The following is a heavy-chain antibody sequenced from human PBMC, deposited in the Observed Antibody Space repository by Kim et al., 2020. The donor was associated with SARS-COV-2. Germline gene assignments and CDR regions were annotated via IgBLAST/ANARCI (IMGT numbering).Heavy chain of an antibody. CDR2: LSGGGT. V-gene: IGHV3-23*01. J-gene: IGHJ4*02. CDR3: AKKYDSGLGYFFDY. D-gene: IGHD3-10*01. CDR1: GFTFSTYA. Sequence: GGSLRLSCAASGFTFSTYAMSWVRQAPGKGLEWVSTLSGGGTFYADFVKGRFTISRDNSKNTLNLQMNSLGAEDTAVYYFAKKYDSGLGYFFDYWGQGTL.